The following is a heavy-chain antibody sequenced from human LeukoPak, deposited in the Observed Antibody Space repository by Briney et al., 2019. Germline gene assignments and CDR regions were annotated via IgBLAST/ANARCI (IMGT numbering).Heavy chain of an antibody. Sequence: SVKVSCKASGYTFTGYYMHWVRQAPGQGLEWMGRIIPIFGTANYAQKFQGRVTITTDESTSTAYMELSSLRSEDTAVYYCARQGSSTTQLLAYWGQGTLVTVSS. J-gene: IGHJ4*02. D-gene: IGHD2-2*01. CDR2: IIPIFGTA. V-gene: IGHV1-69*05. CDR3: ARQGSSTTQLLAY. CDR1: GYTFTGYY.